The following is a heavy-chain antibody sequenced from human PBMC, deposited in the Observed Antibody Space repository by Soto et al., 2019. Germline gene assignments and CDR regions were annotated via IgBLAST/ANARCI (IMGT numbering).Heavy chain of an antibody. D-gene: IGHD2-15*01. J-gene: IGHJ6*02. V-gene: IGHV1-3*01. Sequence: ASVKVSCKASGYTFTSYAMHWVRQAPGQRLEWMGWINAGNGNTKYAQKFQGWVTMTRDTSISTAYMELSRLISDDTAVYYCARDNCSGGSCYSDARMDVWGQGTTVTVSS. CDR2: INAGNGNT. CDR1: GYTFTSYA. CDR3: ARDNCSGGSCYSDARMDV.